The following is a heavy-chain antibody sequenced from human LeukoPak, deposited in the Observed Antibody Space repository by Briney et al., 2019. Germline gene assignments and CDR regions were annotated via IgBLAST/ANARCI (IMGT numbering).Heavy chain of an antibody. Sequence: SETLSLTYAVYGGSFSGYYWSWIRQPPGKGLEWIGEINHSGSTNYNPSLKSRVTISVDTSKNQFSLKLSSVTAADTAVYYCAPLASPDYFDYWGQGTLVTVSS. CDR2: INHSGST. CDR1: GGSFSGYY. V-gene: IGHV4-34*01. J-gene: IGHJ4*02. CDR3: APLASPDYFDY.